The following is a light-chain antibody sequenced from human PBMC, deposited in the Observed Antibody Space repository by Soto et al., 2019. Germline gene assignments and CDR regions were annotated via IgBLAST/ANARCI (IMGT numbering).Light chain of an antibody. J-gene: IGKJ4*01. CDR1: QSVSSSY. V-gene: IGKV3-20*01. CDR2: GAS. Sequence: EIVLTQSPGTLSLSPGERGTLSCRASQSVSSSYLAWYQQKPGQAPRLLIYGASIRATGIPDRFSGSGSGTDFTLTISRLEPEDFAVYYCQQYNNWPTFGGGTKVDIK. CDR3: QQYNNWPT.